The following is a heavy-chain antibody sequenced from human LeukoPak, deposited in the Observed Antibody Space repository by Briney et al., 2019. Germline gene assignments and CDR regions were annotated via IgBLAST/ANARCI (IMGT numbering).Heavy chain of an antibody. CDR3: ARDSVLRYFDWLDYFDY. CDR2: INPSGGST. D-gene: IGHD3-9*01. J-gene: IGHJ4*02. V-gene: IGHV1-46*01. CDR1: GYTFTNYY. Sequence: ASVKVSCKSSGYTFTNYYMHWVRQAPGQGLEWMGIINPSGGSTSYAQKFQGRVTMTRDTATSTVYMELSSLRSEDTAVYYCARDSVLRYFDWLDYFDYWGQGTLVTVSS.